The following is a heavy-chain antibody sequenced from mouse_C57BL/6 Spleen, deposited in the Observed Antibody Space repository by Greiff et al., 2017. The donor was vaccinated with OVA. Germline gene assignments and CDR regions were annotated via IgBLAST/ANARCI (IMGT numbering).Heavy chain of an antibody. D-gene: IGHD2-5*01. CDR1: GYTFTSYW. J-gene: IGHJ1*03. CDR3: ARIYYINSYWYFDV. CDR2: INPSNGGT. Sequence: VQLQQSGTELVKPGASVKLSCKASGYTFTSYWMHWVKQRPGQGLEWIGNINPSNGGTNYNEKFKSKATLTVDKSSSTAYMQLSSLTSEDSAVYYCARIYYINSYWYFDVWGTGTTVTVSS. V-gene: IGHV1-53*01.